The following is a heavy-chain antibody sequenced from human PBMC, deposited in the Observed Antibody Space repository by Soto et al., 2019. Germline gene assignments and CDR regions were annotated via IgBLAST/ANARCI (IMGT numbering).Heavy chain of an antibody. CDR2: INAGNGNT. Sequence: QVQLVQSGAEVKKPGASVKVSCKASGYTFTSYAMHWVRHAPGQRLEWMGWINAGNGNTKYSQKFQGRVTITRDTSASTAYMELSSLRSEDTAVYYCARRWDNSRRYYDQVDWFDPWGQGTLVTVSS. CDR3: ARRWDNSRRYYDQVDWFDP. D-gene: IGHD1-26*01. CDR1: GYTFTSYA. J-gene: IGHJ5*02. V-gene: IGHV1-3*01.